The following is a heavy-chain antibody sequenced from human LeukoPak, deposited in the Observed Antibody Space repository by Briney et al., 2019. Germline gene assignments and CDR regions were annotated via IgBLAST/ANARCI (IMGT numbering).Heavy chain of an antibody. CDR3: ARRLLGYCRGGSCYSGYFQH. V-gene: IGHV4-34*01. J-gene: IGHJ1*01. CDR2: FNHSEST. CDR1: GESFSDYY. D-gene: IGHD2-15*01. Sequence: AETLSLTCAVYGESFSDYYWSGIRHPPGRGREWIGEFNHSESTNSNPSLESILTISVDTSKNQFYLKLSSVTAADTAVYYCARRLLGYCRGGSCYSGYFQHWGQGTLVTVSS.